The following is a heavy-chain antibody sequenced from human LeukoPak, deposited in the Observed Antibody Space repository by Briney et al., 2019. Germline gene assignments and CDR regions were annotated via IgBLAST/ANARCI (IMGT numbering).Heavy chain of an antibody. D-gene: IGHD1-14*01. J-gene: IGHJ4*02. V-gene: IGHV4-39*07. CDR3: ARDVPGGGYFDY. CDR1: GGSISSSSYY. CDR2: IYYSGST. Sequence: KPSETLSLTCTVSGGSISSSSYYWGWIRQPPGKGLEWIGSIYYSGSTYYNPSLKSRVTISVDTSKNQFSLKLSSVTAADTAVYYCARDVPGGGYFDYWGQGTLVTVSS.